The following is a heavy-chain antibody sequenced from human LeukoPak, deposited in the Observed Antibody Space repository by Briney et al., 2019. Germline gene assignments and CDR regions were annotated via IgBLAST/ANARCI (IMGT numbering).Heavy chain of an antibody. D-gene: IGHD1-26*01. V-gene: IGHV3-23*01. J-gene: IGHJ4*02. Sequence: PAETLSLTCTVSGGSISSSGYYWGWIRQAPGKGLEWVSAISGSGGSTYYADSVKGRFTISRDNSKNTLYLQMNSLRAEDTAVYYCAKDHSGSYGGSYWGQGTLVTVSS. CDR2: ISGSGGST. CDR1: GGSISSSGYY. CDR3: AKDHSGSYGGSY.